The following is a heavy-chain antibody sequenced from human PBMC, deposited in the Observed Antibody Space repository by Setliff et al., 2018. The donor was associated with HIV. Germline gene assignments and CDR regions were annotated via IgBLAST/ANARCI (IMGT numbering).Heavy chain of an antibody. CDR3: ARDDADTAMVIAFGI. J-gene: IGHJ3*02. CDR2: ISAYSGNT. CDR1: GYTFTSYG. D-gene: IGHD5-18*01. V-gene: IGHV1-18*01. Sequence: ASVKVSCKASGYTFTSYGISWVRQAPGQGLEWMGWISAYSGNTNYAQKIQGRVTMTTDTSTSTAYMELRSLRSDDTAVYYCARDDADTAMVIAFGIWGQGTMVTVSS.